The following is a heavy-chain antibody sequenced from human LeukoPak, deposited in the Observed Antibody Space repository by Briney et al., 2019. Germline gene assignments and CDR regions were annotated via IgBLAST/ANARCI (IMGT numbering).Heavy chain of an antibody. Sequence: ASVKVSCKASGYSFTSFAIHWVRQAPGQSLEWMGWINPGNGNTKYSPKFQGRVTFSRDTSATTADMEVSRLNFEDSAVYYCARYSGPYCSSTSCSIVPFQHWGQGTLVTVSS. D-gene: IGHD2-2*01. CDR3: ARYSGPYCSSTSCSIVPFQH. J-gene: IGHJ1*01. CDR2: INPGNGNT. V-gene: IGHV1-3*01. CDR1: GYSFTSFA.